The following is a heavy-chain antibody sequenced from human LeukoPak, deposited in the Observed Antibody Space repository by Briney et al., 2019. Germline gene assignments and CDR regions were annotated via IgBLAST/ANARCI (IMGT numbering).Heavy chain of an antibody. Sequence: SETLSLTCTVSGGSISSYYWSWIRRPPGKGLEWIGYIYYSGSTNYNPSLKSRVTISVDTSKNQFSLKLSSVTAADTAVYYCARERTSPSGYSYGYGFFDYWGQGTLVTVSS. V-gene: IGHV4-59*01. CDR3: ARERTSPSGYSYGYGFFDY. CDR2: IYYSGST. CDR1: GGSISSYY. D-gene: IGHD5-18*01. J-gene: IGHJ4*02.